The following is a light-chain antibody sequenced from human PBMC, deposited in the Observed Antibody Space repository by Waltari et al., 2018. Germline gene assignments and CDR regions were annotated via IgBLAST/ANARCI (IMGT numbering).Light chain of an antibody. CDR2: EVF. V-gene: IGLV2-23*02. J-gene: IGLJ1*01. Sequence: QSALTQPASVSRTPGQSTPIPCSGTSSDVGSYDLVPWYQQHPGEAPKLLICEVFKRPPDTSSRFSGAKSGSTASLTISGLQPEDEADYYCCSYAGRGTYVFGSGTKVTVL. CDR3: CSYAGRGTYV. CDR1: SSDVGSYDL.